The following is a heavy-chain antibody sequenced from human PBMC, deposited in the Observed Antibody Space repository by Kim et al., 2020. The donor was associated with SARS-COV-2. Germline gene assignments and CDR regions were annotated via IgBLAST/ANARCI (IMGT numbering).Heavy chain of an antibody. J-gene: IGHJ4*02. V-gene: IGHV3-23*01. D-gene: IGHD7-27*01. CDR2: VSSNGGKT. CDR3: GTSALGY. Sequence: GGSLRLSCAASGLTFSSYAMTWVRQAPGKGLEWVSGVSSNGGKTYCVDSVKGRFTISRDNSKSTLYLQMDSLRADDTAVYYCGTSALGYWGRGTLVTVSS. CDR1: GLTFSSYA.